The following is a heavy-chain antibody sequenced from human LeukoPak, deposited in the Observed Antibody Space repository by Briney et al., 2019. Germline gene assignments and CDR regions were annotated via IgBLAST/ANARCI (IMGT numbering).Heavy chain of an antibody. Sequence: ASVKVSCKASGYTFTSYDINWVRQATGQGLEWMGWMNPNSGNTGYAQKFQGRVTMTRNTSISTAYMELSSLRSEDTAVYYCAKSPMGLRWKEGWDYWGQGTLVTVSS. J-gene: IGHJ4*02. V-gene: IGHV1-8*01. CDR3: AKSPMGLRWKEGWDY. CDR2: MNPNSGNT. CDR1: GYTFTSYD. D-gene: IGHD4-23*01.